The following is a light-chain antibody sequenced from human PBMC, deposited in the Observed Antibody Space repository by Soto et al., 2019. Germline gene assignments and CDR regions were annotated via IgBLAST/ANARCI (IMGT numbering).Light chain of an antibody. V-gene: IGKV1-5*01. CDR3: QQYGSYSPT. J-gene: IGKJ1*01. CDR1: QSISSW. Sequence: DIQMTQSPSTLSASVGDRVTITCRASQSISSWLAWYQQKPGKAPKLLIYDASSLESGVPSRFSGSVSGTEFTLTISSLQPDDFVTYYCQQYGSYSPTFGQGTKVAIK. CDR2: DAS.